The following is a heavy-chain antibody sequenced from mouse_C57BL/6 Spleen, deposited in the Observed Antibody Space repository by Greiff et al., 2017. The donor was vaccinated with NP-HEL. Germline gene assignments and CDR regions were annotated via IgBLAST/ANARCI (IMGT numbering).Heavy chain of an antibody. D-gene: IGHD1-1*01. V-gene: IGHV1-61*01. CDR1: GYTFTSYW. J-gene: IGHJ1*03. CDR2: IYPSDSET. Sequence: VQLQQPGAELVRPGSSVKLSCKASGYTFTSYWMDWVKQRPGQGLEWIGNIYPSDSETHYNQKFKDKATLTVDKSSSTAYMKLSSLTTEDSAVYYGAKGDSVVATRYFDVWGTGTTVTVSS. CDR3: AKGDSVVATRYFDV.